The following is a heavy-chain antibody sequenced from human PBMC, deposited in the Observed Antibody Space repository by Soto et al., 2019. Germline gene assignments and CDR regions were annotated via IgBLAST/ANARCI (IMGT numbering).Heavy chain of an antibody. V-gene: IGHV1-24*01. CDR3: ATGPMVRGVLPFYYYYGMDV. D-gene: IGHD3-10*01. CDR2: FDPEDGET. CDR1: GYTLTELS. J-gene: IGHJ6*02. Sequence: GASVKVSCKVSGYTLTELSMHWVRQAPGKGLEWMGGFDPEDGETIYAQKFQGRVTMTEDTSTDTAYMELSSLRSEDTAVYYCATGPMVRGVLPFYYYYGMDVWGQGTTVTVSS.